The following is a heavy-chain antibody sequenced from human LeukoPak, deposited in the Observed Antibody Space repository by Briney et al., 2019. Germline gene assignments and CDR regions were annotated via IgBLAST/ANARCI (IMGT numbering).Heavy chain of an antibody. J-gene: IGHJ4*02. V-gene: IGHV3-7*01. Sequence: GGSLRLSCAASGFPFSTYWMSWVRQAPGKGLEWVANINQDGTETYYVDSVKGRFTISRDYAKNSLYLQMNSLRVEDTAVYYCAKVAKYYYGPETYYFFEQWGQGTPVTAFS. CDR2: INQDGTET. D-gene: IGHD3-10*01. CDR3: AKVAKYYYGPETYYFFEQ. CDR1: GFPFSTYW.